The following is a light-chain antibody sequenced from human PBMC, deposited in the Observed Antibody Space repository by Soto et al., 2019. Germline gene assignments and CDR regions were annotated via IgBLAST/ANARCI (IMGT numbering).Light chain of an antibody. Sequence: QPVLTQSPSVSGAPGQRVTISCTGSSSNIGAGYDVHWYQQLPGTAPKLLIYGNSNRPSGVPDRFSGSKSGTSASLAITGLQAEDEADYYCQSYDSSLSGFWVFGGGTKVTVL. CDR3: QSYDSSLSGFWV. CDR2: GNS. J-gene: IGLJ3*02. CDR1: SSNIGAGYD. V-gene: IGLV1-40*01.